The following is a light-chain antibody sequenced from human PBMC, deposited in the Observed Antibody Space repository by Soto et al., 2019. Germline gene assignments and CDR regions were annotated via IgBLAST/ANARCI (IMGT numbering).Light chain of an antibody. CDR3: CSYAGYYTLV. CDR2: AVS. CDR1: SSDVGGYNY. V-gene: IGLV2-11*01. J-gene: IGLJ2*01. Sequence: QSVLTQPRSVSGSPGQSVTISCTGTSSDVGGYNYVSWYQQHPGKAPKLIIYAVSGRPLGVPDRFSGSKSGNTASLTISGLQADDEADYYCCSYAGYYTLVFGGGTKVTVL.